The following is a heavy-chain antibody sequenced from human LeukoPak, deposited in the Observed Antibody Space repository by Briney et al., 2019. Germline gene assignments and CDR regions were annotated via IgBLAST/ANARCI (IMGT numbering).Heavy chain of an antibody. CDR1: GFTFSSYG. CDR3: SRDSWSSCGGDCYSGLDV. CDR2: IWYDGSKK. V-gene: IGHV3-33*01. D-gene: IGHD2-21*02. J-gene: IGHJ6*02. Sequence: GGSLRLSCAASGFTFSSYGMHWVRQAPGKGLEWVAVIWYDGSKKYYAGSVKGRFTISRDNSKNTLYLQMNSLRAEDTAVYYCSRDSWSSCGGDCYSGLDVWGQGTTLTVSS.